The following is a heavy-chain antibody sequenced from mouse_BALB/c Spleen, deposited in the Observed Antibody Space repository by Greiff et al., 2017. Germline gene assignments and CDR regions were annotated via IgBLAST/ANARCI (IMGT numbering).Heavy chain of an antibody. CDR2: INPGSGGT. V-gene: IGHV1-54*01. CDR1: GYAFTNYL. Sequence: VQLQQSGAELVRPGTSVKVSCKASGYAFTNYLIEWVKQRPGQGLEWIGVINPGSGGTNYNEKFKGKATLTADKSSSTAYMQLSSLTSDDSAVYFCARSDYYFAYWGQGTLVTVSA. J-gene: IGHJ3*01. CDR3: ARSDYYFAY. D-gene: IGHD1-1*01.